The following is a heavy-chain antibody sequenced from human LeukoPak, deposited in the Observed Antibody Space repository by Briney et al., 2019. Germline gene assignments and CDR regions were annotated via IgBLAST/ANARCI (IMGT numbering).Heavy chain of an antibody. D-gene: IGHD4-17*01. J-gene: IGHJ4*02. Sequence: PGGSLRLSCTASGFTFGDYAMSWFRQAPGKGLEWVGFIRSKAYGGTTEYAASVKGRFTISRDDSKSIAYLQMNSLKTEDTAVYYCTRTISDYGDYPDYWGQGTLVTVSS. CDR1: GFTFGDYA. V-gene: IGHV3-49*03. CDR3: TRTISDYGDYPDY. CDR2: IRSKAYGGTT.